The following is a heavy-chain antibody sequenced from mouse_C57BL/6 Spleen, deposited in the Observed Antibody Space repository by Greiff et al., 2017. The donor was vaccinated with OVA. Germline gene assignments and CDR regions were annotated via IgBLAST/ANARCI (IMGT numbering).Heavy chain of an antibody. CDR3: ARKGYSYYAMDY. Sequence: QVHVKQPGAELVKPGASVKMSCKASGYTFTSYWITWVKQRPGQGLEWIGDIYPGSGSTNYNEKFKSKATLTVDTSSSTAYMQLSSLTSEDSAVYYCARKGYSYYAMDYWGQGTSVTVSS. V-gene: IGHV1-55*01. CDR1: GYTFTSYW. CDR2: IYPGSGST. J-gene: IGHJ4*01.